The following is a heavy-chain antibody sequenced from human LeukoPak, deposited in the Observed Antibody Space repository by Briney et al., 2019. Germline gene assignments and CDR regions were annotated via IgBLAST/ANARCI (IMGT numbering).Heavy chain of an antibody. CDR3: AKGGCGGCSCYSESAFGI. V-gene: IGHV3-30*02. D-gene: IGHD2-15*01. CDR1: GFTFSNYG. J-gene: IGHJ3*02. CDR2: IRYDGSDK. Sequence: GGSLRLSCAASGFTFSNYGMHWVRQAPGKGLEWVAFIRYDGSDKYYADSVEGRFTISRDNSKNTLYLHMNSLRTEDTAVYYCAKGGCGGCSCYSESAFGIWGLGTMVTVSS.